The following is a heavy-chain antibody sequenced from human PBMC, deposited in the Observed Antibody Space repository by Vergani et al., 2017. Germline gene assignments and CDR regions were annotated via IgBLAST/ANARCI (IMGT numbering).Heavy chain of an antibody. CDR1: GVTFDDYT. Sequence: EVQLVESGGVVVQPGGSLRLSCAASGVTFDDYTMHWVRQAPGKGLEWVSLISWDGGSTYYADSVKGRFTISRDNSKNSLYLQMNSLRTEDTALYYCAKDKGLGLYYFDYWGQGTLVTVSS. CDR2: ISWDGGST. V-gene: IGHV3-43*01. J-gene: IGHJ4*02. D-gene: IGHD3/OR15-3a*01. CDR3: AKDKGLGLYYFDY.